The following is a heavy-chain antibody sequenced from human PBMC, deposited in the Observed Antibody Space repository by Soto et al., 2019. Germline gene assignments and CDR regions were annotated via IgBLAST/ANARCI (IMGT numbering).Heavy chain of an antibody. V-gene: IGHV3-30-3*01. Sequence: LSLSCAASGFTFSSYAMHWVRQAPGKGLEWVAVISYDGSNKYYADSVKGRFTISRDNSKNTLYLQMNSLRAEDTAVYYCARDKEYSSGWYEYAFDIWGQGTMVTVS. D-gene: IGHD6-19*01. CDR3: ARDKEYSSGWYEYAFDI. CDR1: GFTFSSYA. J-gene: IGHJ3*02. CDR2: ISYDGSNK.